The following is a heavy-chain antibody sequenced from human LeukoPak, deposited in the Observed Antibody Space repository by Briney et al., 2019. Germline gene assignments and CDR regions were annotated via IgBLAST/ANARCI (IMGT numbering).Heavy chain of an antibody. CDR1: GDIVFSNSCA. D-gene: IGHD3-9*01. V-gene: IGHV6-1*01. J-gene: IGHJ4*02. Sequence: SQTLSLTCAISGDIVFSNSCAWKWIRQSPSGGLEWLGRTYYRSRWFNDFALYVQFRITFKTDTSKNQLYLQLTSVTPEDTAVYYSARTVATFYDIMTGYDVLDSWGQGTLVTVSS. CDR3: ARTVATFYDIMTGYDVLDS. CDR2: TYYRSRWFN.